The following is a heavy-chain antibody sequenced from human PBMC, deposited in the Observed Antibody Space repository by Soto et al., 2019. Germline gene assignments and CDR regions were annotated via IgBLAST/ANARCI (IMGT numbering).Heavy chain of an antibody. Sequence: GGSLRLSXAASGFTVSSHYMSWVRQTPGKGLEWVSILYASDSTFYADSVEGRFTISRDNSKNTVYLQLNSLRAEDTAVYYCATTVTRLIAFDVWGQGTMVTVSS. CDR2: LYASDST. CDR1: GFTVSSHY. J-gene: IGHJ3*01. D-gene: IGHD4-17*01. CDR3: ATTVTRLIAFDV. V-gene: IGHV3-53*01.